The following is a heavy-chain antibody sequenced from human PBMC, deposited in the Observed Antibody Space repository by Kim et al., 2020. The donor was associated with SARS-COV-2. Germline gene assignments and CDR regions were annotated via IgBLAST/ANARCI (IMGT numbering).Heavy chain of an antibody. CDR1: GFAFTTYA. D-gene: IGHD3-22*01. J-gene: IGHJ6*01. CDR3: AKEVDYYHSSGWGYYYYG. CDR2: ISGNGRST. V-gene: IGHV3-23*01. Sequence: GGSLRLSCAASGFAFTTYAVSWVRQAPGKGLEWVSVISGNGRSTFYADSVKGRFIVSRDNSKNTLYLQINSLTAEDTAVYYCAKEVDYYHSSGWGYYYYG.